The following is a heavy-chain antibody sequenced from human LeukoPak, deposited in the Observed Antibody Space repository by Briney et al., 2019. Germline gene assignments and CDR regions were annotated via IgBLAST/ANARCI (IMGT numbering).Heavy chain of an antibody. V-gene: IGHV3-7*03. CDR2: VNKEGRVA. Sequence: GGSLRLSCVGAGFMLSNYWMSWVRQAPGKGLEWVANVNKEGRVAYSADSLKGRFTFSRDNATSSPFLQMNSLRAEDTAVYYCARVIAVAGTNWFDPWGQGTLVTVSS. CDR1: GFMLSNYW. CDR3: ARVIAVAGTNWFDP. D-gene: IGHD6-19*01. J-gene: IGHJ5*02.